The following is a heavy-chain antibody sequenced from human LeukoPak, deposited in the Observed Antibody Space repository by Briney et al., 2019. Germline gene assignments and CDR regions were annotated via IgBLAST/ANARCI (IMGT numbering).Heavy chain of an antibody. CDR2: ISYSGST. V-gene: IGHV4-59*01. D-gene: IGHD3-10*01. CDR3: ARSEAPTIRGIIMLNWVDP. CDR1: GGSISGYF. Sequence: SETLSLTCSVSGGSISGYFWSWIRQPPGKGLEWIGCISYSGSTDYNPSLESRVTISVDTSRNQFSVKLKSVTAADTAVYYCARSEAPTIRGIIMLNWVDPWGQGTLVTVSS. J-gene: IGHJ5*02.